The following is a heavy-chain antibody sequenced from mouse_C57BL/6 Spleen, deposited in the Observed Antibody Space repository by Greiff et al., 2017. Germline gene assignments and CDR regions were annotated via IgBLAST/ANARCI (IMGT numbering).Heavy chain of an antibody. Sequence: QVHVKQPGAELVKPGASVKLSCKASGYTFTSYWMQWVKQRPGQGLEWIGEIDPSDSYTNYNQKFKGKATLTVDTSSSTAYMQLSSLTSEDSAVYYCARKGLGRGDYWGQGTTLTVSS. D-gene: IGHD4-1*01. V-gene: IGHV1-50*01. J-gene: IGHJ2*01. CDR2: IDPSDSYT. CDR3: ARKGLGRGDY. CDR1: GYTFTSYW.